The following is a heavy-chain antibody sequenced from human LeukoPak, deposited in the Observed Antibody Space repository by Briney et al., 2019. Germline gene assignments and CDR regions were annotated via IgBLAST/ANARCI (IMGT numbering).Heavy chain of an antibody. D-gene: IGHD1-26*01. CDR1: GGTFSTYT. Sequence: SVKVSCKASGGTFSTYTISWVRQAPGQGLEWMGGIIPIFGTTNYAQKSQGRVTITADESTSTAYMELSSLRSEDTAVYYCARDIGYFDYWGQGTLVTVSS. V-gene: IGHV1-69*13. CDR2: IIPIFGTT. CDR3: ARDIGYFDY. J-gene: IGHJ4*02.